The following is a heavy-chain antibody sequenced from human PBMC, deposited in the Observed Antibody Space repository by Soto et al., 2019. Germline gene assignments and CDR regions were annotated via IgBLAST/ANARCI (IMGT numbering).Heavy chain of an antibody. CDR1: GFSFRDYD. CDR3: ARAYLGRLPRRADYYSAMDV. D-gene: IGHD2-15*01. J-gene: IGHJ6*02. Sequence: EVQLVESGGGSVQPGVSLRLSCAASGFSFRDYDMHWVRQRTGKGLEWVSGLGAADDPYYIASAKGRFSVSRDNAQNSLYLQINILSVDETAVYFCARAYLGRLPRRADYYSAMDVWGRGTTVTVSS. V-gene: IGHV3-13*05. CDR2: LGAADDP.